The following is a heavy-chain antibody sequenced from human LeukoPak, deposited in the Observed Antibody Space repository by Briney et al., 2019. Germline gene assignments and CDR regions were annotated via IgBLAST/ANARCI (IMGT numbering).Heavy chain of an antibody. CDR1: GFTFSSYT. CDR3: ARWRHSSGYYYDD. CDR2: ISSNGGST. D-gene: IGHD3-22*01. J-gene: IGHJ4*02. V-gene: IGHV3-64*01. Sequence: GGSLRLSCAASGFTFSSYTMHWVRQAPGKGLEYVSAISSNGGSTYYANSVKGRFTISRDNSKNTLYLQMGSLRAEDTAVYYCARWRHSSGYYYDDWGQGTLGTVSS.